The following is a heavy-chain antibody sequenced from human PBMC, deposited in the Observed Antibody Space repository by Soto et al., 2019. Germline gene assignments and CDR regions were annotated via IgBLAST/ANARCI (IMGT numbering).Heavy chain of an antibody. J-gene: IGHJ3*02. D-gene: IGHD2-2*02. Sequence: ASVEVSCKDSGYTLTSYARRWVRQAPGQRLEWMGWISAGNGNTKYAQKFQGRVTMTRDTSASTAYMELSSLRSEDTAVYYCARSLYPVDAFFIWGPGTMVTGS. CDR3: ARSLYPVDAFFI. V-gene: IGHV1-3*01. CDR1: GYTLTSYA. CDR2: ISAGNGNT.